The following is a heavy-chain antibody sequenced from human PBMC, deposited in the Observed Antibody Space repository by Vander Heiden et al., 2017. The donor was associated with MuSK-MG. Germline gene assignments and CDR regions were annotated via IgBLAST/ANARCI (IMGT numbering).Heavy chain of an antibody. V-gene: IGHV1-2*02. CDR2: INVNSGGT. Sequence: QVQLVQSGAEVKKPGASVKVSCEASGYTFTGYYLHWVRQAPGQGLEWMGWINVNSGGTNYAQKLQGRVTMTRDTSIDTAYVELSRLRSDDTAVYYCARSGKFDTSRYSDDAFDLWGQGTMVTVSS. D-gene: IGHD3-22*01. CDR3: ARSGKFDTSRYSDDAFDL. J-gene: IGHJ3*01. CDR1: GYTFTGYY.